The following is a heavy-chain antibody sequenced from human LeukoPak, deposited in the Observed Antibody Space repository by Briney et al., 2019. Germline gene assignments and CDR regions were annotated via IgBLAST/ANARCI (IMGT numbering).Heavy chain of an antibody. J-gene: IGHJ4*02. CDR1: GYIFISYA. CDR3: ARHRPRHGDTADY. Sequence: ASVKFSCKASGYIFISYAMHCVRQAPGQRLEWMGWINAGNGNTKYSQKFQGRVTITRDTSASTVYMELSSLRSEDTAVYYCARHRPRHGDTADYWGQGTQVTVSS. CDR2: INAGNGNT. V-gene: IGHV1-3*01. D-gene: IGHD5-18*01.